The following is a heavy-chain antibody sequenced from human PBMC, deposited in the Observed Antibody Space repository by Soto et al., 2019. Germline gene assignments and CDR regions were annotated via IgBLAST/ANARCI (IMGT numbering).Heavy chain of an antibody. J-gene: IGHJ4*02. CDR2: IYYSGTT. CDR1: GDSVSNDIYY. Sequence: QVQLQESGPGLVKPSETLSLTCAVSGDSVSNDIYYWSWIRQPPGKGLEWIGYIYYSGTTNYNSYLKSRLSLSVDMSKNQFSLKLASVTAADTAVYFCARSQRGRTAFTFDYWGQGALVTVSS. D-gene: IGHD3-16*01. V-gene: IGHV4-61*01. CDR3: ARSQRGRTAFTFDY.